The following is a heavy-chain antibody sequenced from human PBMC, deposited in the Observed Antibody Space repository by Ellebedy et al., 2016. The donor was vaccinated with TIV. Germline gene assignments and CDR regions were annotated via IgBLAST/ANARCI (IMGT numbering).Heavy chain of an antibody. V-gene: IGHV3-30-3*01. CDR2: ISYDGSNK. J-gene: IGHJ4*02. CDR3: ARGGPPMSDPVAGLDY. Sequence: GGSLRLSXAASGFTFSSYAMHWVRQAPGKGLEWVAVISYDGSNKYYADSVKGRFTISRDNSKNTLYLQMNSLRAEDTAVYYCARGGPPMSDPVAGLDYWGQGTLVTVSS. D-gene: IGHD6-19*01. CDR1: GFTFSSYA.